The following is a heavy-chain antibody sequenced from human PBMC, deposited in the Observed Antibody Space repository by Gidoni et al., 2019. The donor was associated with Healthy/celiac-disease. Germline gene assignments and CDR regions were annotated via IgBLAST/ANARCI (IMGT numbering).Heavy chain of an antibody. D-gene: IGHD3-16*01. Sequence: VQPGRSLRLSCAASGFTFSDYGMHWVRQAPGKGLEWVAVISYDGSNKYYADSVKGRFTISRDNSKNTLYLQMNSLTGEDTAVYYCAKDFISYAYYYYYGMDVWGQGTTVTVSS. V-gene: IGHV3-30*18. CDR3: AKDFISYAYYYYYGMDV. CDR1: GFTFSDYG. CDR2: ISYDGSNK. J-gene: IGHJ6*02.